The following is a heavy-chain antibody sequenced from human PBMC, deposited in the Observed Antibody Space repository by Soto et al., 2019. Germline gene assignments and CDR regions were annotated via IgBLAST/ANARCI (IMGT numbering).Heavy chain of an antibody. J-gene: IGHJ3*02. V-gene: IGHV1-69*02. Sequence: QVQLVQSGAEVKKPGSSVKVSCKDSGGTFSTYSMFWVRQAPGQGLEWMGRIIPLLGIRNYAQRFQARVTITAYKSTATAHMELSSLRSEDTALYYCTIGSWSGEVFDIWGQGTMVTVSS. CDR3: TIGSWSGEVFDI. D-gene: IGHD2-21*01. CDR1: GGTFSTYS. CDR2: IIPLLGIR.